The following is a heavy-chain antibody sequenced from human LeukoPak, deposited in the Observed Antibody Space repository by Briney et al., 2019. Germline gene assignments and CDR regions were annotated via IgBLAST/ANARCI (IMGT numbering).Heavy chain of an antibody. J-gene: IGHJ6*03. CDR3: ARGRRKRGDFWSGYYAPGYYYYYYMDV. CDR1: GGSISSSSYY. CDR2: IYYSGST. V-gene: IGHV4-39*07. D-gene: IGHD3-3*01. Sequence: SETLSLTCTVSGGSISSSSYYWGWIRQPPGKGPEWIGSIYYSGSTNYNPSLKSRVTISVDTSKNQFSLKLSSVTAADTAVYYCARGRRKRGDFWSGYYAPGYYYYYYMDVWGKGTTVTVSS.